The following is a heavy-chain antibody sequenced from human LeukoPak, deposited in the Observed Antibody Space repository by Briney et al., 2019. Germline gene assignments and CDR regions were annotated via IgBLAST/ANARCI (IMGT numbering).Heavy chain of an antibody. D-gene: IGHD6-13*01. CDR2: INPNSGGT. J-gene: IGHJ5*02. CDR3: ARGRSSSWYNWFDP. V-gene: IGHV1-2*02. Sequence: GASVKVSCKASGYTFTGYYMHWVRQAPGQGLEWMGWINPNSGGTNYALKFQGRVTMTRDTSIRTAYMELSRLRSDDTAVYYCARGRSSSWYNWFDPWGQGTLVTVSS. CDR1: GYTFTGYY.